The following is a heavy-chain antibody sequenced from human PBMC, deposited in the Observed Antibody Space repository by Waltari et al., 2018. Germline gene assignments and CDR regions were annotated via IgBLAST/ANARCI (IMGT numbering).Heavy chain of an antibody. D-gene: IGHD2-2*01. CDR2: INPNSGDT. CDR3: ARLQLATAFDY. Sequence: QVQLVQSGAEVKEPGASVKVSCKGSGYTFTGYYMHWVRQAPGQGLEWMGWINPNSGDTNYAQKFQGRVTMTRDTSISTAYMELSRLRSDDTAVYYCARLQLATAFDYWGQGTLVTVSS. V-gene: IGHV1-2*02. CDR1: GYTFTGYY. J-gene: IGHJ4*02.